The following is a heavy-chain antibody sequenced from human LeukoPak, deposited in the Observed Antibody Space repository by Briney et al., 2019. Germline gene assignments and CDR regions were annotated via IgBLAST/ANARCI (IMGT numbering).Heavy chain of an antibody. V-gene: IGHV1-8*01. CDR3: ARRYCISTGCSAFDY. CDR2: MNPNSGDS. J-gene: IGHJ4*02. D-gene: IGHD2-2*01. Sequence: ASVKVSCKASGYTFTNYDINWVRQATGQGLELMGRMNPNSGDSHSVDKFQGRVTMTRDTSIRTAYMELSGLRSDDTAVYYCARRYCISTGCSAFDYWGPGTPVTVSS. CDR1: GYTFTNYD.